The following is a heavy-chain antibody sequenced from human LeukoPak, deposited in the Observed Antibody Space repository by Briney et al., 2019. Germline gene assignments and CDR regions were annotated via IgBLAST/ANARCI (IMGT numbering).Heavy chain of an antibody. D-gene: IGHD1-26*01. CDR1: GFTFSSYA. Sequence: QTGGSLRLSCAASGFTFSSYAMSWIRQAPGKGLEWVSYISSSGSTIYYADSVKGRFTISRDNAKNSLYLQMNSLRAEDTAVYYCARDHRIRSIFQNSGSYSYWGQGTLVTVSS. CDR3: ARDHRIRSIFQNSGSYSY. V-gene: IGHV3-48*04. J-gene: IGHJ4*02. CDR2: ISSSGSTI.